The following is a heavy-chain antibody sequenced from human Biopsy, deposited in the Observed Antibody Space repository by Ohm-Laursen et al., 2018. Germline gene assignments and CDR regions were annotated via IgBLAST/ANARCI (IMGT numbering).Heavy chain of an antibody. CDR2: VYYCGTT. Sequence: TLSLTCTLSGGSITSSTHNWVWIRQTPGKGLEWIGTVYYCGTTYDYPSLKNRVIISVYTSKIQFSLSLKTVTAADTAVYYCARHDLSDFWSGCPNFFDRWGQGTLVTVSS. V-gene: IGHV4-39*01. CDR3: ARHDLSDFWSGCPNFFDR. D-gene: IGHD3-3*01. CDR1: GGSITSSTHN. J-gene: IGHJ5*02.